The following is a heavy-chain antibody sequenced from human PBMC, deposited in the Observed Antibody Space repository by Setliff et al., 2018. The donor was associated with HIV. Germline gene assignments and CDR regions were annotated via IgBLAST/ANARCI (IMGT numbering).Heavy chain of an antibody. CDR3: ARDGYSSSWYVISGSFDY. J-gene: IGHJ4*02. V-gene: IGHV4-39*07. CDR1: GGSISSSYY. CDR2: VYYSGST. Sequence: SETLSLTCIVSGGSISSSYYWGWIRQPPGKGLEWIGTVYYSGSTYYNPSLKSRVTISVDTSENQFSLKLSSVTAADTAVYYCARDGYSSSWYVISGSFDYWGQGILVTVS. D-gene: IGHD6-13*01.